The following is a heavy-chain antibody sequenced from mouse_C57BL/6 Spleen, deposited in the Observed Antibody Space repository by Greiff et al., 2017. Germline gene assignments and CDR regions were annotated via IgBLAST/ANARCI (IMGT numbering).Heavy chain of an antibody. V-gene: IGHV5-4*01. CDR2: ISDGGSYT. CDR3: ARDGIYYGSSYKWYFDV. J-gene: IGHJ1*03. D-gene: IGHD1-1*01. Sequence: EVHLVESGGGLVKPGGSLKLSCAASGFTFSSYAMSWVRQTPEKRLEWVATISDGGSYTYYPDNVKGRFTISRDNAKNNLYLQMSHLKSEDTAMYYCARDGIYYGSSYKWYFDVWGTGTTVTVSS. CDR1: GFTFSSYA.